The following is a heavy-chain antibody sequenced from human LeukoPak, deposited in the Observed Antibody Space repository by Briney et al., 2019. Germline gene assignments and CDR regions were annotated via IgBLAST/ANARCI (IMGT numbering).Heavy chain of an antibody. V-gene: IGHV3-30*18. CDR2: ISYDGSNK. Sequence: GSLRLSCAASGFTFSSYGMHWVRQAPGKGLEWVAVISYDGSNKYYADSVKGRFTISRDNSKNTLYLQMNSLRAEDTAVYYCAKEDYFDYWGQGTLVTVSS. CDR3: AKEDYFDY. CDR1: GFTFSSYG. J-gene: IGHJ4*02.